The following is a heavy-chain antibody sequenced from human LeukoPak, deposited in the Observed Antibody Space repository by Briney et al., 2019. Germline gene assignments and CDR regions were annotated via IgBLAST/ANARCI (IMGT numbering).Heavy chain of an antibody. Sequence: SETLSLTCTVSGGSISSYYWSWIRQPPGKGLEWIGYIYYSGSTNYNPSLKSRVTISVDTSKNQFSLKLSSVTAADTAVYYCARGGVVVPAAIDYWGQGTLVTVSS. CDR1: GGSISSYY. CDR2: IYYSGST. D-gene: IGHD2-2*01. CDR3: ARGGVVVPAAIDY. V-gene: IGHV4-59*12. J-gene: IGHJ4*02.